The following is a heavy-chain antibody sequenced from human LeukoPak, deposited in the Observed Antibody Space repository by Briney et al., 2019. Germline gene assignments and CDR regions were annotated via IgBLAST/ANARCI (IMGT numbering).Heavy chain of an antibody. Sequence: GGSLRLSCAASGFTVSSNYMSWVRQAPGKGLEWVSVIHSGGSTYYADSVKGRFTISRDNSKNTLYLQMNSLRAEDTAVYYCARYSYYYDSSGYYRYYYFDYWGQGTLVTVSS. J-gene: IGHJ4*02. CDR3: ARYSYYYDSSGYYRYYYFDY. V-gene: IGHV3-53*01. CDR1: GFTVSSNY. D-gene: IGHD3-22*01. CDR2: IHSGGST.